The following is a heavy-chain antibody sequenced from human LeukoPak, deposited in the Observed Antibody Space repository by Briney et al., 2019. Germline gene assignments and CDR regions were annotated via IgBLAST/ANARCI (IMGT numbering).Heavy chain of an antibody. CDR3: AKDEKHSSSGYYFYYGMDV. V-gene: IGHV3-30*18. D-gene: IGHD6-6*01. Sequence: GGSLRLSCASSGFTFCRYDMNWVRQAPGKGLEWAAVISADGSNKYYDDSVKGRFTISRDNSKNTIYLQMNSLRVEDTAVYYCAKDEKHSSSGYYFYYGMDVWGQGTTVTVSS. J-gene: IGHJ6*02. CDR2: ISADGSNK. CDR1: GFTFCRYD.